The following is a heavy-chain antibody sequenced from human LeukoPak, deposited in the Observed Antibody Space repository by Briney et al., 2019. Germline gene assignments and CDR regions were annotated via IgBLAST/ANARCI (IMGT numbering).Heavy chain of an antibody. CDR2: INHSGST. J-gene: IGHJ5*02. V-gene: IGHV4-34*01. CDR3: AVITMPLTP. Sequence: SETLSLTCTVSGGSISSYYWSWIRQPPGKGLEWIGEINHSGSTNYNPSLKSRVTISVDTSKNQFSLKLSSVTAADTAVYYCAVITMPLTPWGQGTLVTVSS. CDR1: GGSISSYY. D-gene: IGHD3-3*01.